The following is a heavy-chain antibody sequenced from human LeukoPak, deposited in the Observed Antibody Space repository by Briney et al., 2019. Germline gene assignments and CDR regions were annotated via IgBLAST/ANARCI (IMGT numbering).Heavy chain of an antibody. CDR1: GGSINNYY. V-gene: IGHV4-59*12. CDR2: IYYSGST. J-gene: IGHJ6*03. Sequence: SETLSLTCTVSGGSINNYYWSWIRQPPGKGLEWIGYIYYSGSTNYNPSLKSRVTISVDTSKNQFSLKLSSVTAADTAVYYCARGLGYYYYYMDVWGKGTTVTVSS. D-gene: IGHD5-12*01. CDR3: ARGLGYYYYYMDV.